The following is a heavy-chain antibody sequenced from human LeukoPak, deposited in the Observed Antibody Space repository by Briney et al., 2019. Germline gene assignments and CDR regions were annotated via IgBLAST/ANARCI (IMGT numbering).Heavy chain of an antibody. Sequence: GGSLRLSCAASGFTVNSKYLSWVRQAPGKGLEWVSTLYNTGNTYYANSVKGRFSISRDNSKNTLFLQMNSLRAEDTAVYYCARLTADARLYFVDWGPGTLVTVSS. J-gene: IGHJ4*02. CDR2: LYNTGNT. CDR1: GFTVNSKY. V-gene: IGHV3-53*01. CDR3: ARLTADARLYFVD. D-gene: IGHD2-2*01.